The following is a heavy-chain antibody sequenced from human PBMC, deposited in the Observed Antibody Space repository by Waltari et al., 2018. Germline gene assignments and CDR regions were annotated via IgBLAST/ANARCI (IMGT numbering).Heavy chain of an antibody. CDR1: GFTFSSYW. CDR2: IKQDGSEK. V-gene: IGHV3-7*04. J-gene: IGHJ6*02. D-gene: IGHD3-10*02. Sequence: EVQLVESGGGLVQPGGSLRLSCAASGFTFSSYWMSWVRQAPGKGREWVANIKQDGSEKYYVDSVKGRFTISRDNVKNSLYLQMNSLRAEDTAVYYCARDVPPFYYYSVMDVWGQGTTVTVSS. CDR3: ARDVPPFYYYSVMDV.